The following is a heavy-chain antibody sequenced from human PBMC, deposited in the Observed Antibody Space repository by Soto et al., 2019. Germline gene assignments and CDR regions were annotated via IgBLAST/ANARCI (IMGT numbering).Heavy chain of an antibody. D-gene: IGHD4-17*01. CDR3: ARSFRTAYFDY. Sequence: SETMSLTCTVSGGSISSGGYYWSWIRQHPGKGLEWIGYIYYSGSTYYNPSLKSRVTISVDTSKNQFSLKLSSVTAADTAVYYCARSFRTAYFDYWGQGTLVTVSS. CDR1: GGSISSGGYY. CDR2: IYYSGST. V-gene: IGHV4-31*03. J-gene: IGHJ4*02.